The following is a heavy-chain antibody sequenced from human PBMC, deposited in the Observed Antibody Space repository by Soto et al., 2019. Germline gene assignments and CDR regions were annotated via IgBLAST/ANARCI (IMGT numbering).Heavy chain of an antibody. Sequence: GESLKISCAASGLSVSTNFMSWVRQSPGKGLEWLAVTYSGGKTFYADSVKGRFTISKDNSKNTLSLQMNSLRAEDTAVYYCTRDAPGERPYYFYYYGMDVWGQGTTVTVSS. J-gene: IGHJ6*02. CDR2: TYSGGKT. V-gene: IGHV3-53*01. CDR3: TRDAPGERPYYFYYYGMDV. CDR1: GLSVSTNF.